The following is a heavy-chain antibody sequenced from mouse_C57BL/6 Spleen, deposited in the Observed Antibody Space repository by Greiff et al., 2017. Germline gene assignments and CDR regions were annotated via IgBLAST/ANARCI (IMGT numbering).Heavy chain of an antibody. CDR3: ARGGYCGSNWYFDV. Sequence: VQLQQPGTELVKPGASVKLSCKASGYTFTSYWMHWVKQRPGQGLEWIGNINPSNGGTNYNEKFKSKATLTVDKSSSTAYMQLSSLTSEDSAVYYCARGGYCGSNWYFDVWGTGTTVTVSS. D-gene: IGHD1-1*01. CDR1: GYTFTSYW. CDR2: INPSNGGT. J-gene: IGHJ1*03. V-gene: IGHV1-53*01.